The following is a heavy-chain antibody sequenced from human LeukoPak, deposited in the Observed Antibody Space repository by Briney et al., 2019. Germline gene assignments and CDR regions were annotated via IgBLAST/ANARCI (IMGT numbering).Heavy chain of an antibody. Sequence: PGGSLRLSCAASGFTFSSYAMHWVRQAPGKGLEWVAVISYDGSNKYYADSVKGRFTISRDNSKNTLYLQMNSLRAEDTAVYYCARTAIPAAIPNYYFDYWGQGTLVTVSS. D-gene: IGHD2-2*01. V-gene: IGHV3-30-3*01. CDR2: ISYDGSNK. CDR1: GFTFSSYA. J-gene: IGHJ4*02. CDR3: ARTAIPAAIPNYYFDY.